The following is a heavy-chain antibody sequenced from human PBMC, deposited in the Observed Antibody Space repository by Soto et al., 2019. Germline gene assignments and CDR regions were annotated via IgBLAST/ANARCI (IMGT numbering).Heavy chain of an antibody. V-gene: IGHV4-59*01. Sequence: SETLSLTCTASGGSMSTYYWNWIRQPPGKGLESIGYIYASGSTNYNPSFKSRVAISIDTSKRQISLNLTSVTAADTAVYYCARDLYYGWGGYYLYGMDVWSQGTTVTVSS. CDR1: GGSMSTYY. CDR2: IYASGST. D-gene: IGHD3-10*01. CDR3: ARDLYYGWGGYYLYGMDV. J-gene: IGHJ6*02.